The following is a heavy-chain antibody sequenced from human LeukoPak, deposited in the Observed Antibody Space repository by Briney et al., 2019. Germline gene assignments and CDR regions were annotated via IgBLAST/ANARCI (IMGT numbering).Heavy chain of an antibody. CDR2: ISYDGINK. CDR1: GFTFSSYA. Sequence: GGSLRLSCAASGFTFSSYAMHWVRQAPGKGLEWVSVISYDGINKYYADSVKGRFTISRDNSKNTLYLQMDSLRAEDTSVYYCARGRCSSTPCQVEYWGQGTLVTVSS. D-gene: IGHD2-2*01. V-gene: IGHV3-30*04. CDR3: ARGRCSSTPCQVEY. J-gene: IGHJ4*02.